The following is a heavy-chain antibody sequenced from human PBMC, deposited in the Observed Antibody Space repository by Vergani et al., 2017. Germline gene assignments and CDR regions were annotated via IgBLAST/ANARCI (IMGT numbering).Heavy chain of an antibody. CDR3: ARLSGYNQLGY. Sequence: QVQLVQSGAEVKKPGSSVKVSCKASGGTFSSYTISWVRQAPGQGLEWLGRIIPILGIANYAQKFQGRVTITADKSTSTAYMELSSLRSEDTAVYYCARLSGYNQLGYWGQGTLVTVSS. CDR1: GGTFSSYT. D-gene: IGHD3-22*01. J-gene: IGHJ4*02. CDR2: IIPILGIA. V-gene: IGHV1-69*02.